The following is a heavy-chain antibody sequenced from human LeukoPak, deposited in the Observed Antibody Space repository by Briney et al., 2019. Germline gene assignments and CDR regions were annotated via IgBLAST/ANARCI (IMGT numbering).Heavy chain of an antibody. CDR3: ARGLFWFGELLDTDAFDI. Sequence: GGSLRLSCAASGFTFSDYYISWIRQAPGKGLEWVSYISSSGSTIYYADSVKGRFTISRDNAKNSLYLQMNSLRAEDTAVYYCARGLFWFGELLDTDAFDIWGQGTMVTVSS. CDR1: GFTFSDYY. J-gene: IGHJ3*02. CDR2: ISSSGSTI. V-gene: IGHV3-11*01. D-gene: IGHD3-10*01.